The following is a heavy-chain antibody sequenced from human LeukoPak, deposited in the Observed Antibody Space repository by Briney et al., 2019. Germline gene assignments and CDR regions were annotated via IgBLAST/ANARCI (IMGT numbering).Heavy chain of an antibody. CDR3: TRGPAGSGWPFDY. V-gene: IGHV3-49*04. J-gene: IGHJ4*02. CDR2: IRSKAYGGTT. Sequence: PGGSLRLSCTASGFTFGDYAMSWVRQAPGKGLEWVGFIRSKAYGGTTEYAASVKGRFTISRDDSKSIAYLQMNSLKTEDTAVYYCTRGPAGSGWPFDYWGQGTLVTVSS. CDR1: GFTFGDYA. D-gene: IGHD6-19*01.